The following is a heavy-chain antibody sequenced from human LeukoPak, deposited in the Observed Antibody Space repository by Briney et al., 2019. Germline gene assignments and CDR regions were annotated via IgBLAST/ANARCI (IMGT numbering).Heavy chain of an antibody. D-gene: IGHD6-13*01. CDR3: ARGLSRSSIAAAASGWFDP. CDR1: GGSISSYY. V-gene: IGHV4-4*07. CDR2: IYTSGST. Sequence: PSETLSLTCTVSGGSISSYYWSWIWQPAGKGLEWIGRIYTSGSTNYNPSLKSRVTMSVDTSKNQFSLTLRSVTAADTAVYYCARGLSRSSIAAAASGWFDPWGQGTLVTVSS. J-gene: IGHJ5*02.